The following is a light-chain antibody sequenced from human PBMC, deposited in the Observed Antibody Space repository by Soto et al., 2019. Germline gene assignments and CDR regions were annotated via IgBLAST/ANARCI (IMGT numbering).Light chain of an antibody. CDR3: HQSYSIPLT. V-gene: IGKV1-13*02. J-gene: IGKJ4*01. CDR1: QGISSY. Sequence: AIQLTQSPSSLSASVGDRVTITCRASQGISSYLAWYQQKPGKAPELLIYDASSLESGVPSRFSGSGSGTEFTLTISSLQAEDFATYYCHQSYSIPLTFGGGTKVDNK. CDR2: DAS.